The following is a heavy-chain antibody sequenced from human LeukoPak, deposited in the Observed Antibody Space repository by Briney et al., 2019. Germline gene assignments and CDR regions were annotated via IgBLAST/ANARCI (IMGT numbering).Heavy chain of an antibody. Sequence: GGSLRLSCAASGFTFSNFAMSWVRQAPGKGLEWVSAMSSVTYYADSVKGRFTISRDDSKSTLFLQMNSLRAEDTAVYYCAKNIAAPTTPFDYWGQGTLVTVSS. V-gene: IGHV3-23*01. J-gene: IGHJ4*02. CDR2: MSSVT. CDR3: AKNIAAPTTPFDY. CDR1: GFTFSNFA. D-gene: IGHD6-13*01.